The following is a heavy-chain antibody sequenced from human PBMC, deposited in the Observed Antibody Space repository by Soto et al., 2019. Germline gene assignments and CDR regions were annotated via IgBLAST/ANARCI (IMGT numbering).Heavy chain of an antibody. J-gene: IGHJ4*02. V-gene: IGHV3-21*01. D-gene: IGHD3-22*01. CDR2: ISSSRSYI. Sequence: ESGGGLVKPGGSLRLSCAASGFTFSTYTMNWVRQAPGKGLEWVSSISSSRSYIYYADSVKGRFTISRDNAKNSLYLQMNSLRAEDTAVYYCARKDSSGPIDYWGQGTLVTVSS. CDR3: ARKDSSGPIDY. CDR1: GFTFSTYT.